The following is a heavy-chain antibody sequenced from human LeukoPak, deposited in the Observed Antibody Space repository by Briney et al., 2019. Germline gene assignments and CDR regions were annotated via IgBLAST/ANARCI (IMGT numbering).Heavy chain of an antibody. V-gene: IGHV4-59*01. CDR2: IHYTGST. Sequence: PSQTLSLTCTVSGGSISGYYWSWIRQPPGKGLEWVGYIHYTGSTNYNPSLTSRVTMSVDTAKNHFSLKLSSVTAADTAVYYCARGKTPTFYWGQRTLVTVSS. D-gene: IGHD2/OR15-2a*01. CDR1: GGSISGYY. J-gene: IGHJ4*02. CDR3: ARGKTPTFY.